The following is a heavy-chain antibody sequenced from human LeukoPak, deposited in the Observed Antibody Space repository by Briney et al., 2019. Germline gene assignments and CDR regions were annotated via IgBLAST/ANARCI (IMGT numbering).Heavy chain of an antibody. CDR3: AREGFGELYGNWFDP. J-gene: IGHJ5*02. CDR1: GYSISSGYY. CDR2: IYHSGST. Sequence: SETLSLTCAVSGYSISSGYYWGWIRQPPGKGPEWIGSIYHSGSTYYNPSLKSRVTISVDTSKNQFSLKLSSVTAADTAVYYCAREGFGELYGNWFDPWGQGTLVTVSS. V-gene: IGHV4-38-2*02. D-gene: IGHD3-10*01.